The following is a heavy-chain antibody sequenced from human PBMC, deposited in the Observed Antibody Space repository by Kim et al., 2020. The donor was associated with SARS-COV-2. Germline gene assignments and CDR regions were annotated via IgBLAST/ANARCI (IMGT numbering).Heavy chain of an antibody. V-gene: IGHV4-59*01. CDR2: FHHTGGT. Sequence: SETLSLTCSVSGASISSYYWSWIRQTPGKGLEFIGYFHHTGGTKYNPSLQSRVAISGDTSKNQFSLKMTSLTAADSAIYFCARMSTVRGVNRPPGSGAGTRGVDFWGQGTAVTVS. J-gene: IGHJ6*02. CDR1: GASISSYY. CDR3: ARMSTVRGVNRPPGSGAGTRGVDF. D-gene: IGHD3-10*01.